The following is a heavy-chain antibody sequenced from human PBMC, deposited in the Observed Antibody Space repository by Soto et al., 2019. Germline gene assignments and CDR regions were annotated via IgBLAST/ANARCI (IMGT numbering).Heavy chain of an antibody. V-gene: IGHV3-30*04. CDR3: ATLRDIAARVAATRH. Sequence: QVQLVESGGGVVQPGRSLRLSCVASGFTFSSYAMQWVRQAPGKGLEWVTVISYDGRNEYYADSVKGRFTISRDNSVNTLYLHMNSLRPEDTAVYFCATLRDIAARVAATRHWGQGTLVTVSS. CDR1: GFTFSSYA. J-gene: IGHJ4*02. D-gene: IGHD2-15*01. CDR2: ISYDGRNE.